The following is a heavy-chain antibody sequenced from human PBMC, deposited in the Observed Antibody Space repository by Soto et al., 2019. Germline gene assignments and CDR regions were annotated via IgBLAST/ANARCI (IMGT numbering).Heavy chain of an antibody. CDR1: GFTFRGAG. CDR3: VVRGSAFDI. J-gene: IGHJ3*02. CDR2: ISNDGVRT. Sequence: GGSLRLSCSASGFTFRGAGIYWVRQAPGKGLEHVSGISNDGVRTDYADSVKGRFTISGDKSKSTLSLQMSSLRTEDTAVYYCVVRGSAFDIWGQGTVVTVSS. V-gene: IGHV3-64D*08. D-gene: IGHD3-10*01.